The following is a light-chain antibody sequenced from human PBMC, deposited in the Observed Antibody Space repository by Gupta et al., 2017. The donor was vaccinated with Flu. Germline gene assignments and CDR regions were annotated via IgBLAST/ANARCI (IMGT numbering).Light chain of an antibody. V-gene: IGLV4-69*02. J-gene: IGLJ3*02. Sequence: QLLLTQLPSASASLGPSVRLTCTLSRGHRDYAIAWHQQQPGRSPRFLMKIKSDGSHTKGDGIPDRFSGSSSGADRYLIISSLQSDDEADYYCQTWDTGIVLFGRGTKLNVV. CDR2: IKSDGSH. CDR3: QTWDTGIVL. CDR1: RGHRDYA.